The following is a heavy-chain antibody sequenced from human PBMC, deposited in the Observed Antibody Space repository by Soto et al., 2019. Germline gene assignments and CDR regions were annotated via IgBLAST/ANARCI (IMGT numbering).Heavy chain of an antibody. CDR2: IVVATGST. D-gene: IGHD2-21*01. J-gene: IGHJ6*02. CDR1: GFDFGSFG. CDR3: SADRPHIAIGWQV. V-gene: IGHV1-58*02. Sequence: QMQLVQSGPEVKKPGTSVKVSCKASGFDFGSFGIQWLRQSQGQGFEWIGWIVVATGSTNYAPNFQGRVTITRDMYTNTAYMDLTNLRSDDTAVYFCSADRPHIAIGWQVWGQGTMVAVSS.